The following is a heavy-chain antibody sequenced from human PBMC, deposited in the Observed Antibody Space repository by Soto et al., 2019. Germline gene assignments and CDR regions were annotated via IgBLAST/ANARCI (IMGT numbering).Heavy chain of an antibody. D-gene: IGHD3-22*01. J-gene: IGHJ4*02. CDR3: ARGSGYYYWDDY. Sequence: GGSLRLSCAASGFNFSSYAMHWVRQAPGKGLEWVAFISYDGSNKHYADSVKGRFTISRDNSKNTLYLQMDSLRPEDAAVYYCARGSGYYYWDDYWGQGTLVTVSS. CDR2: ISYDGSNK. V-gene: IGHV3-30-3*01. CDR1: GFNFSSYA.